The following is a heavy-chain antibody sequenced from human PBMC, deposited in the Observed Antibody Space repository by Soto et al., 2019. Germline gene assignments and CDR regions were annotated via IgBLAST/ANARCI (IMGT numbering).Heavy chain of an antibody. CDR3: ARGRVATIWAGGY. D-gene: IGHD5-12*01. CDR2: IIPIFGTA. V-gene: IGHV1-69*12. Sequence: QVQLVQSGAAVKKPGSSVKVSCKASGGTFSSYAISWVRQAPGQGLEWMGGIIPIFGTANYAQKFQGRVTITADASTSTAYMEVSSLRSEDTAVYSGARGRVATIWAGGYWGQGTLVTVAS. CDR1: GGTFSSYA. J-gene: IGHJ4*02.